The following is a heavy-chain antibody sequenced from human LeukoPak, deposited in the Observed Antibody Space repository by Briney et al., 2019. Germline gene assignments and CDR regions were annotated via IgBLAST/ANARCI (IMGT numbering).Heavy chain of an antibody. D-gene: IGHD6-19*01. J-gene: IGHJ4*02. CDR1: GDSFSTNSAA. CDR2: TYLRSKLYN. CDR3: ARGAVAHYHS. V-gene: IGHV6-1*01. Sequence: SQTLSLTCALSGDSFSTNSAAWDWVRQSPWRGLEWLGSTYLRSKLYNDSAVGGKRQITKNPETSRNQFYLHLNFLTPEDTAVYYCARGAVAHYHSWGQGTLLTVSS.